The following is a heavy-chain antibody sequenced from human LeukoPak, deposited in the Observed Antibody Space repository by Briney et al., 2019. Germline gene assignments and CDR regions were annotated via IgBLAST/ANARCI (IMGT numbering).Heavy chain of an antibody. J-gene: IGHJ4*02. CDR3: ASDLAVAGTGADDY. CDR1: GFTFSSYA. D-gene: IGHD6-19*01. CDR2: ISYDGSNK. V-gene: IGHV3-30-3*01. Sequence: GGSLRLSCVASGFTFSSYAMHWVRQAPGKGLEWVAVISYDGSNKYYADSVKGRFTISRDNSKNTLYLQMNSLRAEDTAVYYCASDLAVAGTGADDYWGQGTLVTVSS.